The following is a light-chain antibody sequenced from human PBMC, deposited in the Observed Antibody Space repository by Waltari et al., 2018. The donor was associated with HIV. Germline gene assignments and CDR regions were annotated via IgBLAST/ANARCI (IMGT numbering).Light chain of an antibody. J-gene: IGLJ2*01. V-gene: IGLV1-44*01. Sequence: QSVLTQPPSASGTPGQRVTITCSGSSSAIGSPTVNWYQQLPGTAPRPLIYPKKQRPSGVPDRFSGSKSGTSASLVISGLQSEDEADYLCAAWDDSLNGDVVFGGGTKLTVL. CDR2: PKK. CDR3: AAWDDSLNGDVV. CDR1: SSAIGSPT.